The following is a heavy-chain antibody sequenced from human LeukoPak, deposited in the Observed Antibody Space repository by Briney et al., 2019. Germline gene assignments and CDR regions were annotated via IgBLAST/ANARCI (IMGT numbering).Heavy chain of an antibody. CDR1: GFTFDDYV. Sequence: GGSLRLSCAASGFTFDDYVMSWVRQAPRKGLEWVSSINWNGGSTGYADSVKGRFTISRDNAKNTLYLQMNSLRAEDSAVYYCARDWWFDPWGQGTLVFV. J-gene: IGHJ5*02. V-gene: IGHV3-20*04. CDR2: INWNGGST. CDR3: ARDWWFDP.